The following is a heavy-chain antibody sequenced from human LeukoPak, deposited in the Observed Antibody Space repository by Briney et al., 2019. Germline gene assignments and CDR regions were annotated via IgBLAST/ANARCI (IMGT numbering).Heavy chain of an antibody. CDR2: ISGSGGST. J-gene: IGHJ4*02. V-gene: IGHV3-23*01. CDR1: GFTFSSYD. Sequence: GGSLRLSCTASGFTFSSYDMSWVRRAPGKGLEWVSAISGSGGSTYYADSVKGRFTISRDNSKNTLYLQMNGLRAEDTAVYYCATNYSYGNGFDDWGQGTLVTVSS. D-gene: IGHD5-18*01. CDR3: ATNYSYGNGFDD.